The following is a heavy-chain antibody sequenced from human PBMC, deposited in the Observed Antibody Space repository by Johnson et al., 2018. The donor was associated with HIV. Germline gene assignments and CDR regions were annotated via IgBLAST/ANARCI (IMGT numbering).Heavy chain of an antibody. D-gene: IGHD6-13*01. CDR2: IYSGGST. CDR1: GFTFSSYA. Sequence: QVQLVESGGGVVQPGRSLRLSCAASGFTFSSYAMHWVRQAPGKGLEWVSVIYSGGSTYYADSVKGRFTISRDNYKNTLYLQMNSLRAEDTAVYYCASGAAAAPDAFDIWGQGTMVTVSS. CDR3: ASGAAAAPDAFDI. J-gene: IGHJ3*02. V-gene: IGHV3-NL1*01.